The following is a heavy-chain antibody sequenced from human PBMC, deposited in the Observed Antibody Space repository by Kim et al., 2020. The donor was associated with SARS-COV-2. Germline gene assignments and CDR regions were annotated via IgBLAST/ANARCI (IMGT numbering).Heavy chain of an antibody. Sequence: SETLSLTCAVSGGSISSTNWWTWVRQPPGKGLEWIGEIYNSGSTNYNPSLKSRVTISVDKSKNQFSLKLNSVTAADTAVYYCAREFAGGPPSQYYFDYWGQGTLVTVSS. CDR1: GGSISSTNW. J-gene: IGHJ4*02. V-gene: IGHV4-4*02. CDR2: IYNSGST. D-gene: IGHD3-16*01. CDR3: AREFAGGPPSQYYFDY.